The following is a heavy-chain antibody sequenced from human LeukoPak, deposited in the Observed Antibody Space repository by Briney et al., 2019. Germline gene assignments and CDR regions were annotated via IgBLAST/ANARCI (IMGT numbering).Heavy chain of an antibody. J-gene: IGHJ6*02. V-gene: IGHV3-33*01. CDR2: IWYDGSNK. Sequence: GRSLRLSCAASGFTFSSYGMHWVRQAPGKGLEWVAVIWYDGSNKYYADSVKGRFTISRDNSKNTLYLQMNSLRAEDTAVYYYARRGSYSFYYYYGMDVWGQGTTVTVSS. CDR1: GFTFSSYG. CDR3: ARRGSYSFYYYYGMDV. D-gene: IGHD1-26*01.